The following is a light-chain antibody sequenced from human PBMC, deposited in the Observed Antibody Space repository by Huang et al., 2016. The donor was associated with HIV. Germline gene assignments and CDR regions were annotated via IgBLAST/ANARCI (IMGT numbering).Light chain of an antibody. V-gene: IGKV3-15*01. Sequence: EVVMTQSPAILSVSPGERVTLSCRASQIVNTDLAWYTQNPGQAPSLLIYGAYTSAAGIPARFSGSGSYAEFTLTISNLQSEDFAIYYCQQYNNWPPLTFGGGTRVEIK. J-gene: IGKJ4*01. CDR3: QQYNNWPPLT. CDR1: QIVNTD. CDR2: GAY.